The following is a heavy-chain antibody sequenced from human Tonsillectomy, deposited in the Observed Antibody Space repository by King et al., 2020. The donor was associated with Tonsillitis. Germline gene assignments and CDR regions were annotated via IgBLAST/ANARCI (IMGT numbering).Heavy chain of an antibody. CDR1: GYSFTSYW. CDR3: ARPHSSGWYGPRGFDY. D-gene: IGHD6-19*01. J-gene: IGHJ4*02. CDR2: IYPGDSDT. V-gene: IGHV5-51*01. Sequence: QLVQSGAEVKKPGGSLKISCKGSGYSFTSYWIGWVRQMPGKGLEWVGIIYPGDSDTRYSPSFQGPVTISADKSINTAYLQWSSLKASDTAMYYCARPHSSGWYGPRGFDYWGQGTLVTVSS.